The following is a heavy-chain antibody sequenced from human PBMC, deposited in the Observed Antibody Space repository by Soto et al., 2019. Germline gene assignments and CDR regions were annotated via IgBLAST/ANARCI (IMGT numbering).Heavy chain of an antibody. D-gene: IGHD3-22*01. CDR2: ISAYNGNT. CDR1: GYTFTSYG. V-gene: IGHV1-18*01. Sequence: ASLKVSCKASGYTFTSYGSSWVRQAPGQGLEWMGWISAYNGNTTYAQKLQDRDTMTTDTSTSTAYMELRSLRSDDTAVYYCARDLILATNVAYYYDSSGSDYWGQGTLVTVSS. J-gene: IGHJ4*02. CDR3: ARDLILATNVAYYYDSSGSDY.